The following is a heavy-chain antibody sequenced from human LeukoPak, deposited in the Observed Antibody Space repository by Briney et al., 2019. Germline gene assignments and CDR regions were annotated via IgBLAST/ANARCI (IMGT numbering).Heavy chain of an antibody. J-gene: IGHJ5*02. CDR3: ASLLWFGEGRVDP. CDR2: ISYDGSNK. D-gene: IGHD3-10*01. CDR1: GFTFSSYA. V-gene: IGHV3-30-3*01. Sequence: GGSLRLSCAASGFTFSSYAMHWVRQAPGKGLEWVAVISYDGSNKYYADSVKGRFTISRDNAKNSLYLQMNSLRAEDTAVYYCASLLWFGEGRVDPWGQGTLVTVSS.